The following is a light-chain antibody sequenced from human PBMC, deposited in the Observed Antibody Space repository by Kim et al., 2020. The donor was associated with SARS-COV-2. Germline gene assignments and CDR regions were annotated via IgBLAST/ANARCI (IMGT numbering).Light chain of an antibody. CDR3: QKYNNWWT. Sequence: EIEMTQSPATLSVSPGERATLSCRASQSVSSNLAWYQQKPGQAPRLLIYGASTRATGIPARFSGSGSGTEFTLTISSLQSEDFAVYYCQKYNNWWTFGQGTKVDIK. CDR2: GAS. V-gene: IGKV3-15*01. CDR1: QSVSSN. J-gene: IGKJ1*01.